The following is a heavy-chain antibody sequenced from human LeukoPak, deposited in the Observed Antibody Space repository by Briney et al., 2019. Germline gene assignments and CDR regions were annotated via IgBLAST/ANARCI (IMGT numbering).Heavy chain of an antibody. V-gene: IGHV1-8*01. CDR1: EYTFTDYD. CDR3: ARDGWFGGSEGFWFDP. Sequence: GASVRVSCKASEYTFTDYDMNWVRQATGQGLEWIGWMNPNSGNTGYAQKFQGRVTMTRDTSINTAYMELSGLTSEDTAVYYCARDGWFGGSEGFWFDPWGQGTLVTVSS. CDR2: MNPNSGNT. J-gene: IGHJ5*02. D-gene: IGHD3-10*01.